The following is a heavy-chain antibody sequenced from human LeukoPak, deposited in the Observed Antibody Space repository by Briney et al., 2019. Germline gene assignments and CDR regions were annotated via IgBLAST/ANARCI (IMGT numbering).Heavy chain of an antibody. D-gene: IGHD6-19*01. CDR1: GGSFSGYY. Sequence: PSETLSLTCAVYGGSFSGYYWSWIRQPPGKGLEWIGEINHSGSTNYNPSLKSRVTISVDTSKNQFSLKLSSVTAADTAVYYCARFTKYGYKSRGAVAGTNWFDPWGQGTLVTVSS. CDR2: INHSGST. V-gene: IGHV4-34*01. CDR3: ARFTKYGYKSRGAVAGTNWFDP. J-gene: IGHJ5*02.